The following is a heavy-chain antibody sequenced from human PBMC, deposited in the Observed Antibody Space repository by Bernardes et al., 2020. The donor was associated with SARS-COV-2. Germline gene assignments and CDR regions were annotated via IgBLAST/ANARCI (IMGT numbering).Heavy chain of an antibody. CDR2: IYHSGST. CDR1: GGSISSNNW. D-gene: IGHD5-12*01. J-gene: IGHJ4*02. CDR3: ARLNIVAKWGTFDS. V-gene: IGHV4-4*02. Sequence: SETLSLTCAVSGGSISSNNWWSWLRQPPGKGLEWIGQIYHSGSTNYNPSLQRRVTISVDESKNEFSLNLSSVTAADTAMYYCARLNIVAKWGTFDSWGQGTLVTVSS.